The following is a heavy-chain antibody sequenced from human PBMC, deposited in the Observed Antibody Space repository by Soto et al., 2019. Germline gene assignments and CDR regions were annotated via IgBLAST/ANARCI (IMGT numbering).Heavy chain of an antibody. CDR1: GFTFSSYA. J-gene: IGHJ6*02. V-gene: IGHV1-69*01. Sequence: VQLVESGGVLVKPGGSLRLSCAASGFTFSSYAISWVRQAPGQGLEWMGGIIPIFGTANYAQKFQGRVTITADESTSTAYMELSSLRSEDTAVYYCAREEYSSSPLRYYYYYYGMDVWGQGTTVTVSS. D-gene: IGHD6-6*01. CDR3: AREEYSSSPLRYYYYYYGMDV. CDR2: IIPIFGTA.